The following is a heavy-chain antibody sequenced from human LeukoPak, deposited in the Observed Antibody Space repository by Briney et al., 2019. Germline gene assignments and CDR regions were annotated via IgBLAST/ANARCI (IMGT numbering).Heavy chain of an antibody. J-gene: IGHJ4*02. CDR3: AKDTCSGGSCYSSFDY. Sequence: PGRSLRLSCAASGFTFDDYAMHWVRRAPGKGLEWVSGISWNSGSIGYADSVKGRFTISRDNAKNSLYLQMNSLRAEDMALYYCAKDTCSGGSCYSSFDYWGQGTLVTVSS. CDR1: GFTFDDYA. V-gene: IGHV3-9*03. D-gene: IGHD2-15*01. CDR2: ISWNSGSI.